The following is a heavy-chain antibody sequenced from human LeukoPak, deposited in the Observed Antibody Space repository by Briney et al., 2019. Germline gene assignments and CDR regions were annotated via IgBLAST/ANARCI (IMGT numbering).Heavy chain of an antibody. Sequence: GGSLRLSCAASGFTFSRYAMSWVRQAPGKGLEWVSGISDSGGSTYYADSVKGRFTISRDNSKNTLYLQMNSLRAEDTAVYYCAKDGIRDYYGSGSQRAPRPVVYWGQGTLVTVSS. V-gene: IGHV3-23*01. CDR3: AKDGIRDYYGSGSQRAPRPVVY. CDR2: ISDSGGST. D-gene: IGHD3-10*01. J-gene: IGHJ4*02. CDR1: GFTFSRYA.